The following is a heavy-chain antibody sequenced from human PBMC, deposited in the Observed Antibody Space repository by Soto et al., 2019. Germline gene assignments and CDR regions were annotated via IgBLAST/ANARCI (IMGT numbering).Heavy chain of an antibody. V-gene: IGHV1-69*01. D-gene: IGHD2-2*01. CDR1: RVAFSKFI. CDR2: IIPVFGTA. CDR3: AKVRYSSPMGYYYGMDV. J-gene: IGHJ6*02. Sequence: QAQLEQSGGEVKKPGSSVKVSCKASRVAFSKFIVTWVRQAPGVGLEWVGGIIPVFGTANYAQKFQGRGTTTGEQSTNIFYMEVNNLRSEDTAVYYCAKVRYSSPMGYYYGMDVWGQGTTVTVSS.